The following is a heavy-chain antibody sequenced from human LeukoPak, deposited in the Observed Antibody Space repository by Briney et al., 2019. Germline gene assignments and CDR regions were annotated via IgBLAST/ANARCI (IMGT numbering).Heavy chain of an antibody. CDR1: GFTFSNYG. CDR3: AKDIRATSVAGTSGFDN. CDR2: ISYDGSNK. V-gene: IGHV3-30*18. J-gene: IGHJ4*02. D-gene: IGHD6-19*01. Sequence: GGSLRLSCAASGFTFSNYGMHWVRQAPGKGLEWVAVISYDGSNKYYADSVKGRFTISRDNAKNSLYLQMNSLRAEDTALYYCAKDIRATSVAGTSGFDNWGQGTLVTVSS.